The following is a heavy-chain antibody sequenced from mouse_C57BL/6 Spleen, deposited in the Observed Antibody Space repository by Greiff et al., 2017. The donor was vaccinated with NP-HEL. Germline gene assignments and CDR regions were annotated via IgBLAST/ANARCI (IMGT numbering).Heavy chain of an antibody. CDR2: IYPRSGNT. V-gene: IGHV1-81*01. J-gene: IGHJ2*01. CDR1: GYTFTSYG. D-gene: IGHD2-10*02. Sequence: QVQLQQSGAELARPGASVKLSCKASGYTFTSYGISWVKQRTGQGLEWIGEIYPRSGNTYYNEKFKGKATLTADKSSSTAYMELRSLTSEDSAVYFCARVYAARIAFVYWGQGTTLTLPS. CDR3: ARVYAARIAFVY.